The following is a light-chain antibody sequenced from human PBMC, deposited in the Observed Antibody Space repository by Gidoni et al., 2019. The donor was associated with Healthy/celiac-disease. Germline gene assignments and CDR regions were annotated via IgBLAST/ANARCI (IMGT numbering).Light chain of an antibody. CDR3: QQRSNWPPVLT. CDR2: DAS. V-gene: IGKV3-11*01. Sequence: ETVFTQSPAPLSLSPGERATLSCRASQSVSSYLAWYQQKPGQAPRLLIYDASNRATGIPARFSGSGSGTDFTLTISSLEPEDFAVYYCQQRSNWPPVLTFGGGTKVEIK. CDR1: QSVSSY. J-gene: IGKJ4*01.